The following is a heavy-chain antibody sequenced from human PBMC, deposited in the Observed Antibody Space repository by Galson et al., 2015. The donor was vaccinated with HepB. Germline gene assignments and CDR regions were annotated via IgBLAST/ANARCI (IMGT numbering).Heavy chain of an antibody. CDR2: INTNSGNP. J-gene: IGHJ4*02. CDR3: ARAEGSGYYYVDY. V-gene: IGHV7-4-1*02. Sequence: SVKVSCKASGYTFNNHAMNWVRQAHGQGLEWMGWINTNSGNPTYAQGFIGRFVFSLDTSVSTAYLQISSLKAEDTAVYYCARAEGSGYYYVDYWGQGTLVTVSS. CDR1: GYTFNNHA. D-gene: IGHD3-22*01.